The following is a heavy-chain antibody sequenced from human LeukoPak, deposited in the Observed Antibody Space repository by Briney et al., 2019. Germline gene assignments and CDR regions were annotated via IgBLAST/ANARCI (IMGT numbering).Heavy chain of an antibody. Sequence: PSETLSLTCTVSGGSITRYYWSWIRQPPGKGLEWIGYIYYSGSTNYNPSLRSRVTLSVDTSENQISLRLSSVTAADTAVYYCAALNIATRPWCFDYWGQGTLVTVSS. CDR2: IYYSGST. D-gene: IGHD6-6*01. V-gene: IGHV4-59*01. J-gene: IGHJ4*02. CDR3: AALNIATRPWCFDY. CDR1: GGSITRYY.